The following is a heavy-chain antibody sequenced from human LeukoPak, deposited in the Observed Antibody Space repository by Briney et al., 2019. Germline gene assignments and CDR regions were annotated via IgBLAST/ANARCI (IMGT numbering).Heavy chain of an antibody. CDR3: VRDSGNYFDL. J-gene: IGHJ2*01. V-gene: IGHV4-30-4*08. CDR1: GGSIISGDSY. Sequence: PSETLSLTCTVSGGSIISGDSYWTWIRQPPGEGLQWVGYIYYSGSTFYNPSLQSRVAMSIDKSNNRFSLKLNSVTAADTAVYYCVRDSGNYFDLWGQGTLVTVSS. CDR2: IYYSGST. D-gene: IGHD3-10*01.